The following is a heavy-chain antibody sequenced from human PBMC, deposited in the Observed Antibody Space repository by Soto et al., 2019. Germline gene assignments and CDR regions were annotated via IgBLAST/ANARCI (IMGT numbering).Heavy chain of an antibody. CDR2: IIPILGIA. J-gene: IGHJ4*02. V-gene: IGHV1-69*08. CDR1: GGTFSSYT. Sequence: QVQLVQSGAEVKKPGSSVKVSCKASGGTFSSYTISWVRQAPGQGLEWMGRIIPILGIANYAQKFQGRVTITADKSTSTDYMELSSLRSEDTAVYYCARERSGEMATITSPDYYFDYWGQGTLVTVSS. D-gene: IGHD5-12*01. CDR3: ARERSGEMATITSPDYYFDY.